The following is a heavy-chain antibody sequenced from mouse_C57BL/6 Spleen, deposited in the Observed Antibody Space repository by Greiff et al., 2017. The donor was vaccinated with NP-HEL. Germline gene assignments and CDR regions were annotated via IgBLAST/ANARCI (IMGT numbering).Heavy chain of an antibody. V-gene: IGHV1-26*01. D-gene: IGHD1-1*01. Sequence: EVQLQQSGPELVKPGASVKISCKASGYTFTDYYMNWVKQSHGKSLEWIGDINPNNGGTSYNQKFKGKATLTVDKSSSTAYMELRSLTSEDSAVYYCARKDYVSWYAMDYWGQGTSVTVSS. CDR2: INPNNGGT. CDR1: GYTFTDYY. J-gene: IGHJ4*01. CDR3: ARKDYVSWYAMDY.